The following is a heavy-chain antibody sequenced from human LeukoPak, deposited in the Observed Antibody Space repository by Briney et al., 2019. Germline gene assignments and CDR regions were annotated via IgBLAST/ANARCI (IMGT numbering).Heavy chain of an antibody. CDR3: ARVRGKLPPDY. CDR1: GVSISSGGYS. CDR2: IYHSGST. D-gene: IGHD1-7*01. V-gene: IGHV4-30-2*01. Sequence: SETLSLTCAVSGVSISSGGYSWSWIRQPPGKGLEWIGYIYHSGSTYYDPSHKSRVTISVDRSKNQFSLKLSSVTAADTAVYYCARVRGKLPPDYWGQGTLVTVSS. J-gene: IGHJ4*02.